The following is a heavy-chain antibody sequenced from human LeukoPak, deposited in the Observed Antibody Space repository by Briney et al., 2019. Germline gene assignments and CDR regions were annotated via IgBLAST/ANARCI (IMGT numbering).Heavy chain of an antibody. D-gene: IGHD4-17*01. V-gene: IGHV4-59*08. CDR3: ARYGEYSFDY. CDR1: GASISSYY. J-gene: IGHJ4*02. Sequence: SETLSLTCTVSGASISSYYWSWIRQPPGKGLEWIGYIYYSGSTNYNPSLKSRVTISVDTSKNQFSLKLSSVTAADTAAYYCARYGEYSFDYWGQGTLVTVSS. CDR2: IYYSGST.